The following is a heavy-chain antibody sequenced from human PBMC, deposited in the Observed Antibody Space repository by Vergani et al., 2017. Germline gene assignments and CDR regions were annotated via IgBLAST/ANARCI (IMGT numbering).Heavy chain of an antibody. CDR2: IYYSGST. V-gene: IGHV4-31*03. Sequence: QLQLQESGPGLVKPSETLSLTCTVSGGSISSSSYYWSWIRQHPGKGLEWIGYIYYSGSTYYNPSLKSRVTISVDTSKNQFSLKLSSVTAADTAVYYCARDGVVPAAENPGYYYYYMDVWGKGP. CDR3: ARDGVVPAAENPGYYYYYMDV. J-gene: IGHJ6*03. CDR1: GGSISSSSYY. D-gene: IGHD2-2*01.